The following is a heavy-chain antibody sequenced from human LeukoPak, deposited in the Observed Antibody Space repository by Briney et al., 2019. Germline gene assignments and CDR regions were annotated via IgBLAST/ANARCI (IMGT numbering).Heavy chain of an antibody. CDR2: INHSGST. J-gene: IGHJ5*02. CDR3: ARGPDTVVVPAALPMGDNWFDP. CDR1: GGSFSGYY. V-gene: IGHV4-34*01. D-gene: IGHD2-2*01. Sequence: PSETLSLTCAVYGGSFSGYYWSWIRQPPGKGLEWIGEINHSGSTNYNPSLKSRVTISVDTSKNQFSLKLSSVTAADTAVYYCARGPDTVVVPAALPMGDNWFDPWGQGTLVTVSS.